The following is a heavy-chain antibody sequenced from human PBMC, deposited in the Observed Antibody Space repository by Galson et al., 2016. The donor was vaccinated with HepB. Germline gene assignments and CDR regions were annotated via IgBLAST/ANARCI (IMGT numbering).Heavy chain of an antibody. CDR3: ARGLIALQRNFFDY. CDR2: TYYRSKWFN. V-gene: IGHV6-1*01. CDR1: GDIVSSNSVV. Sequence: CAISGDIVSSNSVVWNWIRQSPSRGLEWLGRTYYRSKWFNEYADSVKSRITINADTSMNHFSLLLNSVTPEDTAVYYCARGLIALQRNFFDYWGQGTLVTVSS. D-gene: IGHD3-16*02. J-gene: IGHJ4*02.